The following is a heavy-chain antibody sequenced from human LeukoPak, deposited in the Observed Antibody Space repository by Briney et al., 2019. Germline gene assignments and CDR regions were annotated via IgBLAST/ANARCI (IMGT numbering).Heavy chain of an antibody. Sequence: GRSLRLSCAASGFTFRSFAMHWVRQAPGKGLEWVAAIWYDESNKYYADSVKGRFTISRDNSKNTLFLQMNSLRAEDKAVYYCARASGDYGEYFDYWGQGTLVTVSS. D-gene: IGHD4-17*01. CDR1: GFTFRSFA. CDR3: ARASGDYGEYFDY. J-gene: IGHJ4*02. V-gene: IGHV3-33*01. CDR2: IWYDESNK.